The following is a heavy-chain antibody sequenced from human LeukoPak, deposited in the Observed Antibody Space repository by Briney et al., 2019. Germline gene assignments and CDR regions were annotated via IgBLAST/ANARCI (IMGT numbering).Heavy chain of an antibody. CDR1: GFTFSQYF. V-gene: IGHV3-64*01. Sequence: TGGSLGLSCAGSGFTFSQYFMHWVRQAPGKGLEYLSVISYNGEQTYYSKSVKGRFTISRDNSKNMLYLQMGSLRPEDTAVYFCARDPSVGGFSGSELDFWGQGTLVTVSS. CDR2: ISYNGEQT. D-gene: IGHD3-22*01. CDR3: ARDPSVGGFSGSELDF. J-gene: IGHJ4*02.